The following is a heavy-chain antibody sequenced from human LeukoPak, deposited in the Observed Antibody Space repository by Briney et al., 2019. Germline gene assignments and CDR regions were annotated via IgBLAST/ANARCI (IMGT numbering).Heavy chain of an antibody. D-gene: IGHD5-18*01. CDR3: AKETGASYDYPLDY. V-gene: IGHV3-23*01. J-gene: IGHJ4*02. CDR1: GFTFSTYA. CDR2: IGGSGAYT. Sequence: GGSLRLSCAASGFTFSTYAMSWVRQASGTGLEWVSTIGGSGAYTFYADSVKGRFTISRDNSKNTLYLQMNSLRDEDTAVYYCAKETGASYDYPLDYWGQGTLVTVSP.